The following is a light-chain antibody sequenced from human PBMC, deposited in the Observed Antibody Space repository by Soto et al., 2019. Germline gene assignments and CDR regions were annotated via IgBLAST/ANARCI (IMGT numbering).Light chain of an antibody. CDR3: QSYDSSLSGYV. J-gene: IGLJ1*01. Sequence: QSVLTQPPSVSGAPGKRVTISCTGSSSNIGAGYDVSWYQQLPGTAPKFLIYGNSDRPSGVPDRFSGSKSGTSASLAITGLQAEDEADYYCQSYDSSLSGYVFGTGTQLTVL. CDR1: SSNIGAGYD. CDR2: GNS. V-gene: IGLV1-40*01.